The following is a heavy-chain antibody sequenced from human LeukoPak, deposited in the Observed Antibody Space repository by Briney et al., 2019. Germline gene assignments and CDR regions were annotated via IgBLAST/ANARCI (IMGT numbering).Heavy chain of an antibody. D-gene: IGHD6-13*01. J-gene: IGHJ4*02. CDR2: IYPGDSDT. CDR1: GYSFTSYW. CDR3: AKSAGSSSSWEFDY. Sequence: GESLKISCKGSGYSFTSYWIGWVRQMPGKGLEWMGIIYPGDSDTRYSPSFQGQVTISADKSISTAYPQWSSLKASDSAIYYCAKSAGSSSSWEFDYWGQGTLVTVSS. V-gene: IGHV5-51*01.